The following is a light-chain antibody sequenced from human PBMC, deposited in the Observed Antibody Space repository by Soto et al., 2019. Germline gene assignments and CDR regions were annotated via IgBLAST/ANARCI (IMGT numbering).Light chain of an antibody. Sequence: IVSTQSPGTLSLSPGERATLSGRASQSVSSSYLAWYQQKPGQAPRPLIYGASSRAIGIPDRFGGSGSGTDFTLTISRLEPADFAVYYCQQYGSSPWTLGQGTRVDIK. CDR3: QQYGSSPWT. CDR2: GAS. J-gene: IGKJ1*01. V-gene: IGKV3-20*01. CDR1: QSVSSSY.